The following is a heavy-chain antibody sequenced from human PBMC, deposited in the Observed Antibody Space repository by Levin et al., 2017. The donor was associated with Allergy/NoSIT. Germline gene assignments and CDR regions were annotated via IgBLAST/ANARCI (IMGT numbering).Heavy chain of an antibody. CDR3: TYYSSTWYYFDY. V-gene: IGHV3-15*01. CDR1: GFTFSNAW. Sequence: HGESLKISCAASGFTFSNAWMGWVRQAPGKGLEWVGRIKSKTEGGTTECAAPVKGRFTISRDDSKNTLYLQLNSLKTEDTAVYYCTYYSSTWYYFDYWGQGTLVTVSS. CDR2: IKSKTEGGTT. J-gene: IGHJ4*02. D-gene: IGHD6-13*01.